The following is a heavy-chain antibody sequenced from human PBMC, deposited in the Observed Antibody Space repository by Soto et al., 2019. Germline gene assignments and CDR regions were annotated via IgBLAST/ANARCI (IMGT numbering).Heavy chain of an antibody. CDR1: GFAFSSYA. D-gene: IGHD6-19*01. CDR3: AKDLDSSGLGMGRFGS. J-gene: IGHJ5*02. Sequence: GGSLRLSCAASGFAFSSYAMSWVRQAPGKGPEWVSGISNSGGSTYYADSVKGRFTISRDNSKNTLYLQMNSLRVEDTAVYYCAKDLDSSGLGMGRFGSWGQGTLVTVSS. V-gene: IGHV3-23*01. CDR2: ISNSGGST.